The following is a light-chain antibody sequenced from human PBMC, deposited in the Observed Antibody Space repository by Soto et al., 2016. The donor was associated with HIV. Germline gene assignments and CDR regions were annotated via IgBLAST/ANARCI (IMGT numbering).Light chain of an antibody. CDR1: QGISSY. CDR3: QQSYSLPDT. Sequence: DIQLTQSPSFLSASVGDRVTITCRASQGISSYLAWYQQKPGKAPKLPIFAASSLQIGVPSRFSGSGSGTDFTLTISSLQPEDFATYYCQQSYSLPDTFGQGTKLEIK. CDR2: AAS. V-gene: IGKV1-39*01. J-gene: IGKJ2*01.